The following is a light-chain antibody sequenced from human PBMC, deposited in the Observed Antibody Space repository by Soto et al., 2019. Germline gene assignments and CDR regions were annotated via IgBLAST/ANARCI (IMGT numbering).Light chain of an antibody. J-gene: IGKJ3*01. CDR1: QRVTSTY. V-gene: IGKV3-20*01. Sequence: EVVLTQSPGTLSLSPGERATLSCRASQRVTSTYLAWYQQKPGQAPRLLIYGASNRATGIPDRFSGSGSGTDFTLTIRRLEPEDVAVYFCQQYDKSPFTFGPGTKVDIK. CDR3: QQYDKSPFT. CDR2: GAS.